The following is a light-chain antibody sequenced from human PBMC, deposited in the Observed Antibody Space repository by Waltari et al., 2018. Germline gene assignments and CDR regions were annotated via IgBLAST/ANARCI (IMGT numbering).Light chain of an antibody. CDR1: YRDVGRFNY. J-gene: IGLJ2*01. Sequence: QSALTQTASVSGSPGQSITISCTGTYRDVGRFNYVSWYQQYPGRAPRLVIYDGNTRPSGISVRFSGSKSGNTASLTISGLRAEDEADYYCCSYSGAFHVVFGGGTKLTVL. CDR3: CSYSGAFHVV. V-gene: IGLV2-23*01. CDR2: DGN.